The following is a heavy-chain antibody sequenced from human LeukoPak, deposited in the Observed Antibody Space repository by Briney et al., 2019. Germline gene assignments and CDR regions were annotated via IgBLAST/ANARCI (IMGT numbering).Heavy chain of an antibody. Sequence: SVKVSCKASGGTFSSYAISGVRQAPGQGLEWMGGIIPIFGTANYAQKFQGRVTITADKSTSTAYMELSSLRSEDTAVYYCARGVRQGGSWFDPWGQGTLVTVSS. D-gene: IGHD2-15*01. CDR3: ARGVRQGGSWFDP. V-gene: IGHV1-69*06. J-gene: IGHJ5*02. CDR2: IIPIFGTA. CDR1: GGTFSSYA.